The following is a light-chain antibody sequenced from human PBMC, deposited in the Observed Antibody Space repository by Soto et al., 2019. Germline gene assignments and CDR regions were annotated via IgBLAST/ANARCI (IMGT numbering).Light chain of an antibody. CDR2: EVS. J-gene: IGLJ3*02. CDR3: SSYTSSDTLV. Sequence: QSALTQPASVSGSPGQSITISCTGTRDDIGDYNYVSWYQQYPGKAPKLIIFEVSNRPSGVSDRFSGSKSGNTASLTISGVQTEDEATYFCSSYTSSDTLVFGGVTKLTVL. V-gene: IGLV2-14*01. CDR1: RDDIGDYNY.